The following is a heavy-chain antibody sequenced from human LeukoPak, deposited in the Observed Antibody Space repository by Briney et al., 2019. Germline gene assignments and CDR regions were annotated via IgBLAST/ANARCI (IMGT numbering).Heavy chain of an antibody. CDR2: MNPNSGNT. J-gene: IGHJ4*02. CDR1: GYTFTSYD. CDR3: ARGMSAVATYDY. D-gene: IGHD5-12*01. V-gene: IGHV1-8*01. Sequence: ASVKVSCKGSGYTFTSYDINWVRQATGQGLEWMGWMNPNSGNTGYAQKFQGRVTITRNTSISTAYMELSSLRSEDTAVYYCARGMSAVATYDYWGQGTLVTVSS.